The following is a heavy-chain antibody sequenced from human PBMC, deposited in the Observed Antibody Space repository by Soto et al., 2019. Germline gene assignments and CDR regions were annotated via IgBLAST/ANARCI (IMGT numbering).Heavy chain of an antibody. CDR1: GFTFSSYA. V-gene: IGHV3-23*01. CDR3: AKPSRGYSYPLGMDV. Sequence: LRLSCAASGFTFSSYAMSWVRQAPGKGLEWVSAISGSGGSTYYADSVKGRFTISRDNSKNTLYLQMNSLRAEDTAVYYCAKPSRGYSYPLGMDVWGQGTTVTVSS. CDR2: ISGSGGST. J-gene: IGHJ6*02. D-gene: IGHD5-18*01.